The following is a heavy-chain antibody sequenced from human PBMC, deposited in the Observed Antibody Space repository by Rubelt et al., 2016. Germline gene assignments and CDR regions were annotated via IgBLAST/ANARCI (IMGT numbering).Heavy chain of an antibody. D-gene: IGHD6-6*01. CDR1: GYTLTRYG. CDR2: ISAYNGNT. Sequence: QVQLVQSGAEVKKPGASVKVSCKASGYTLTRYGIRWVRQAPGQGLEWMGWISAYNGNTHDAQKVQGRVTMPPDTSTSTAYMELRSWRSNDTAGYYCARDRIRIAARQGWYFDLWGRGTLVTVSS. CDR3: ARDRIRIAARQGWYFDL. V-gene: IGHV1-18*01. J-gene: IGHJ2*01.